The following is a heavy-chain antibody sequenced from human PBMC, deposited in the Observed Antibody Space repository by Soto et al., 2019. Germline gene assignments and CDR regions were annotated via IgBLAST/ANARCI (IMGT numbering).Heavy chain of an antibody. CDR3: ARGRGGTYDAFDI. CDR2: IYYSGTT. CDR1: SGSIGTYF. D-gene: IGHD1-26*01. Sequence: QVQLRESGPGLVKPSETLSLTCTVSSGSIGTYFWSWIRQPPGKGLEWIGYIYYSGTTNYNPSLKRRVTIFLDTSKNQFSLGLSSVTAADTAVYYCARGRGGTYDAFDIWGQGTLVTVSS. J-gene: IGHJ3*02. V-gene: IGHV4-59*01.